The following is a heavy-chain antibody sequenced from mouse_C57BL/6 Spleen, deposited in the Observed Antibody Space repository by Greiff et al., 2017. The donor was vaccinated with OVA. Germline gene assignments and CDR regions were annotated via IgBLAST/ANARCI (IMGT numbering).Heavy chain of an antibody. CDR2: ISSGSSTI. J-gene: IGHJ4*01. Sequence: EVKLVESGGGLVKPGGSLKLSCAASGFTFSDYGMHWVRQAPEKGLEWVAYISSGSSTIYYADTVKGRFTISRDNAKNTLFLQMTSLRSEDTAMYYCASSSGYSHYYAMEGWGQGTSVTVSS. CDR3: ASSSGYSHYYAMEG. V-gene: IGHV5-17*01. CDR1: GFTFSDYG. D-gene: IGHD3-2*02.